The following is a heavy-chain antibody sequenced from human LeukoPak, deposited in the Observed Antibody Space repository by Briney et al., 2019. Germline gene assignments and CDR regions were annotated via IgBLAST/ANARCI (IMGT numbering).Heavy chain of an antibody. D-gene: IGHD5-18*01. CDR2: ISSGSSTI. Sequence: GGSLRLSCAASGFSFSSYSMNWVRQAPGKGLEWVSYISSGSSTIYYADSVKGRFTISRDNAKNSLFLQMNSLRAEDTAVYYCAREMYSYGRTYFDYWGQGTLVTVSS. V-gene: IGHV3-48*01. CDR1: GFSFSSYS. CDR3: AREMYSYGRTYFDY. J-gene: IGHJ4*02.